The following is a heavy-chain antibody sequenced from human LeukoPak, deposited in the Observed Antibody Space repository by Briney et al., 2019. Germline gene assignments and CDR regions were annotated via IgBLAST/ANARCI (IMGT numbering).Heavy chain of an antibody. J-gene: IGHJ4*02. Sequence: GASVKVSCKASGYTFTSYDINWVRQATGQGLEWMGGIIPIFGTANYAQKFQGRVTITTDESTSTAYMELSSLRSEDTAVYYCGLLFWSGYYQPQGGDYWGQGTLVTVSS. CDR1: GYTFTSYD. D-gene: IGHD3-3*01. CDR3: GLLFWSGYYQPQGGDY. V-gene: IGHV1-69*05. CDR2: IIPIFGTA.